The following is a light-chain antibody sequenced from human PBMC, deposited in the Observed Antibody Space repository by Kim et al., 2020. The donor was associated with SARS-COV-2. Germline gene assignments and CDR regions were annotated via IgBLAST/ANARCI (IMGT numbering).Light chain of an antibody. CDR1: IIRSYY. CDR3: NSRDSNDNVV. J-gene: IGLJ2*01. Sequence: ALRPTVMIKCQGDIIRSYYATWYQQKPGHAPIVVIYGKNNRPSGIPDRFSGSSSGNTASLTITGTQAGDEADYYCNSRDSNDNVVFGGGTKLTVL. CDR2: GKN. V-gene: IGLV3-19*01.